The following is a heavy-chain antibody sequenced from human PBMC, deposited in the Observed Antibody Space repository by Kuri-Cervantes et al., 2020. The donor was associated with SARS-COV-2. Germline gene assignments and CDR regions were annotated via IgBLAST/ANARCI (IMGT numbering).Heavy chain of an antibody. CDR2: INPDGSYT. CDR3: VRDGDHWNFDY. CDR1: GFTFSSYE. V-gene: IGHV3-74*01. J-gene: IGHJ4*02. D-gene: IGHD1-1*01. Sequence: LSLTCAASGFTFSSYEMNWVRQAPGKGLEWVSRINPDGSYTNNADSVKGRFTLSRDNAKNMLVLQMNSLRAEDTAVYFCVRDGDHWNFDYWGQGTLVTVSS.